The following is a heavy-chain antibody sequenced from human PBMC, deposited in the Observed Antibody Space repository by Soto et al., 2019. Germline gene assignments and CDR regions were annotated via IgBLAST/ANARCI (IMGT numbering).Heavy chain of an antibody. CDR2: ISASGATT. V-gene: IGHV3-23*04. J-gene: IGHJ3*02. CDR1: GFSFSTYA. CDR3: AKWTDTVVEAALAGGAFDI. D-gene: IGHD2-2*01. Sequence: VQLVESGGGVVQPGGSLRLSCAASGFSFSTYALTWVRQVPGKGLEWVSGISASGATTYYADSVKGRFTISRDNSKNTVFLHMTSLRAEDTALYYCAKWTDTVVEAALAGGAFDIWGQGTTVTVSS.